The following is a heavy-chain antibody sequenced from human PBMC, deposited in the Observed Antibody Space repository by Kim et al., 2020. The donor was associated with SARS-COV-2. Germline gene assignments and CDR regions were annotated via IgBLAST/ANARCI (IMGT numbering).Heavy chain of an antibody. D-gene: IGHD3-22*01. Sequence: SQTLSLTCTVSGGSISSGGYYWSWIRQHPGKGLEWIGYIYYSGSTYYNPSLKSRVTISVDTSKNHFSLKLSSVTAADTAVYYCARARVYYDSSGYYPDAFDIWGQGTMVTVSS. CDR2: IYYSGST. J-gene: IGHJ3*02. CDR3: ARARVYYDSSGYYPDAFDI. CDR1: GGSISSGGYY. V-gene: IGHV4-31*03.